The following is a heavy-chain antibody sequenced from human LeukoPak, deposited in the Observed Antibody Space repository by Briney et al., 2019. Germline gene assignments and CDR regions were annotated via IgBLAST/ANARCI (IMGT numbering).Heavy chain of an antibody. Sequence: GGSLRLSCAASGFTFSDYYMSWIRQAPGKGLEWVSYISSSGSTIYYAESVKGRFTISRDNAKNSLYLQMNSLRAEDTAVYYCARALSFQEAFDIWGQGTMVTVSS. CDR2: ISSSGSTI. CDR1: GFTFSDYY. CDR3: ARALSFQEAFDI. V-gene: IGHV3-11*04. J-gene: IGHJ3*02.